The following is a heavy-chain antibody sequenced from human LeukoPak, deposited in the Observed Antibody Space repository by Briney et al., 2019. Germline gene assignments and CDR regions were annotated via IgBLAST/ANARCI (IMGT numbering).Heavy chain of an antibody. Sequence: SETLSLTCTVPGGSISSYYWSWIRQPPGKGLEWIGYIYYSGSTNYNPSLKSRVTISVDTSKNQFSLKLSSVTAADTAVYYCARHEEVVTMVRGVIIPSSTSNYFDYWGQGTLVTVSS. D-gene: IGHD3-10*01. CDR2: IYYSGST. V-gene: IGHV4-59*08. J-gene: IGHJ4*02. CDR1: GGSISSYY. CDR3: ARHEEVVTMVRGVIIPSSTSNYFDY.